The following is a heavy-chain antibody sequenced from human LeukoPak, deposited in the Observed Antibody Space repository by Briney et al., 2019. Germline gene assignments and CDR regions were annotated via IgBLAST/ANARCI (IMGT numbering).Heavy chain of an antibody. Sequence: SETLSLTCTVSGGSISSYYWSWIRQPPRKGLGWIGYIYYSGSTNYNPSLKSRVTISVDTSKNQFSLKLSSVTAADTAVYYCARSERGSSPLYMDVWGKGTTVTVSS. J-gene: IGHJ6*03. CDR3: ARSERGSSPLYMDV. CDR1: GGSISSYY. V-gene: IGHV4-59*01. CDR2: IYYSGST. D-gene: IGHD6-6*01.